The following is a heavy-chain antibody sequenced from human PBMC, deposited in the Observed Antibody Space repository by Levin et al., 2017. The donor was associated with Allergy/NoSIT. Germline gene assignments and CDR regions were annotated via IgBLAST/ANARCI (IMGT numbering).Heavy chain of an antibody. V-gene: IGHV3-23*01. D-gene: IGHD1-1*01. CDR1: GFMLNNYP. CDR3: ASGEAVVPETRRFAF. J-gene: IGHJ4*02. CDR2: IGVQGDT. Sequence: PGGSLRLSCAASGFMLNNYPMTWVRRAPGKGLEWVSTIGVQGDTYYSGSVKGRFIVSRDSSKNTLYLQMNSLRVDDTAIYFCASGEAVVPETRRFAFWGQGTLVTVSS.